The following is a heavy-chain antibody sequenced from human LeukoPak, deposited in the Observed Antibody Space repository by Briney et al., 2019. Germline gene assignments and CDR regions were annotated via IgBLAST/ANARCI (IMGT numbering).Heavy chain of an antibody. CDR2: INHSGST. Sequence: KPSETLSLTCAVYGGSFSGYYWSWIRQPPGKGLEWIGEINHSGSTNYNPSHKSRVTISVDTSKNQFSLKLSSVTAADTAVYYCARGGVGDWGQGTLVTVSS. CDR1: GGSFSGYY. CDR3: ARGGVGD. D-gene: IGHD2-15*01. V-gene: IGHV4-34*01. J-gene: IGHJ4*02.